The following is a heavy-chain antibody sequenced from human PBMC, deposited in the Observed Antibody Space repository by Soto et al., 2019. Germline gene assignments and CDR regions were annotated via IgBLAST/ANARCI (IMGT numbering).Heavy chain of an antibody. D-gene: IGHD2-21*01. V-gene: IGHV3-15*07. CDR1: GFPFDNAW. Sequence: EVHLVESGGGLVKPGGSLTLPCAASGFPFDNAWMNWVRQAPGKGLGWVGRVKSRSYGGTADYAAPVKGRFFISRDDSRNTLYLQMNSLRTEDTAVYYFTAYTINIRWGYVWGQGTMVTVSS. CDR3: TAYTINIRWGYV. CDR2: VKSRSYGGTA. J-gene: IGHJ3*01.